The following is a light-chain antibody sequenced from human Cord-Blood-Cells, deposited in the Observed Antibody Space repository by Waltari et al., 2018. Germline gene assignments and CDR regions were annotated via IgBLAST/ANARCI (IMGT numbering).Light chain of an antibody. CDR3: SSYTSSSTFDVV. J-gene: IGLJ2*01. V-gene: IGLV2-18*02. Sequence: QSALTQPPSVSGSPGQSVTISCTGTSSDVGSYNRVSWYQQPPGTAPKLMIYEVSNRPPGVPARFSGSKSGNTASLTISGLQAEDEADYYCSSYTSSSTFDVVFGGGTKLTVL. CDR2: EVS. CDR1: SSDVGSYNR.